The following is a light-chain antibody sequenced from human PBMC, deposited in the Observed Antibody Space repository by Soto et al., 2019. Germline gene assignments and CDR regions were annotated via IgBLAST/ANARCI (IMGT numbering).Light chain of an antibody. J-gene: IGLJ2*01. Sequence: QSVLTQPPSVSGAPGQRVTISCTGSSSNIGADYDVHWYQQLPGTAPKLLMYGDSNRPSGVPDRFSGSKSGTSASLAITGLQAEDEADYYCQSYDSSLSGNVIFGGGTKLTVL. CDR2: GDS. V-gene: IGLV1-40*01. CDR1: SSNIGADYD. CDR3: QSYDSSLSGNVI.